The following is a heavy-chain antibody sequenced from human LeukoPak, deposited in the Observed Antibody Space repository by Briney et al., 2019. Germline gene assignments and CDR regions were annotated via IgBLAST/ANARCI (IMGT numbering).Heavy chain of an antibody. J-gene: IGHJ3*02. V-gene: IGHV4-61*05. CDR2: IHYSGNT. Sequence: SDTLSLTCTVSGHPISSRDYHWPSTRQPPAKGLQWIGYIHYSGNTNYNPFLKGRFTISVDTSKNQVSLKLSSVTAEDTAVYYCARPARGSDYAFGIWGQGTMVTVSS. D-gene: IGHD1-26*01. CDR1: GHPISSRDYH. CDR3: ARPARGSDYAFGI.